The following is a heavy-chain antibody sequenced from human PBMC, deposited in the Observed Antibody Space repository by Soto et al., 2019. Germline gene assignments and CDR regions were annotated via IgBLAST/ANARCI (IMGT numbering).Heavy chain of an antibody. CDR2: IIPIFGTA. CDR3: ARGAFSSSWLFYYSYGMDV. J-gene: IGHJ6*02. Sequence: SVKVSCKASGGTFSSYAISWVRQAPGQGLEWMGGIIPIFGTANYAQKFQGRVTITADKSTSTAYMELSSLRSEDTAVDYCARGAFSSSWLFYYSYGMDVWGQGTTVT. CDR1: GGTFSSYA. D-gene: IGHD6-13*01. V-gene: IGHV1-69*06.